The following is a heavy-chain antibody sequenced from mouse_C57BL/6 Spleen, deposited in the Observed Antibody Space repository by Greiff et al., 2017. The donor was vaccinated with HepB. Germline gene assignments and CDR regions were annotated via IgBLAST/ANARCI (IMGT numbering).Heavy chain of an antibody. D-gene: IGHD1-1*01. CDR3: ARRAEFITTVVAEYYYAMDY. Sequence: EVKLQESGPGLVKPSQSLSLTCSVTGYSITSGYYWNWIRQFPGNKLEWMGYISYDGSNNYNPSLKNRISITRDTSKNQFFLKLNSVTTEDTATYYCARRAEFITTVVAEYYYAMDYWGQRTSVTVSS. CDR1: GYSITSGYY. V-gene: IGHV3-6*01. J-gene: IGHJ4*01. CDR2: ISYDGSN.